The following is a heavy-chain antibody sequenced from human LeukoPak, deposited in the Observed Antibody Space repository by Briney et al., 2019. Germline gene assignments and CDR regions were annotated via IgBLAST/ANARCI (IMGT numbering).Heavy chain of an antibody. CDR1: GFTFSSYS. CDR3: ARDRPDCSSTSCYRSLADY. Sequence: GGSLRLSCAASGFTFSSYSMNWVRQAPGKGLEWVSYISSTSSAIYYADSVKGRFTISRDDAKNSLYLQMSSLRAEDTAVYYCARDRPDCSSTSCYRSLADYWGQGTLVTVSS. V-gene: IGHV3-48*04. J-gene: IGHJ4*02. CDR2: ISSTSSAI. D-gene: IGHD2-2*01.